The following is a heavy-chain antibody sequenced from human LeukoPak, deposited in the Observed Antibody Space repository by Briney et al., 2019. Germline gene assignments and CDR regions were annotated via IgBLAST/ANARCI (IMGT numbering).Heavy chain of an antibody. V-gene: IGHV4-4*02. CDR1: GGSISSNHW. CDR3: ARRLLWFVERYYFDY. J-gene: IGHJ4*02. D-gene: IGHD3-10*01. CDR2: IYHSGST. Sequence: SETLSLTCVVSGGSISSNHWWSWVRQPPGKGLEWIGEIYHSGSTNYNPSLKSRVTISVDTSKNQFSPKLSSVTAADTAVYYCARRLLWFVERYYFDYWGQGTLVTVSS.